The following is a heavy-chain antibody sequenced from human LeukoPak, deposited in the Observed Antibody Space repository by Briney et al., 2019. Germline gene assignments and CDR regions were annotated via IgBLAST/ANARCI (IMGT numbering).Heavy chain of an antibody. D-gene: IGHD2-2*02. CDR2: IYYSGST. CDR3: ARGPPTPYCSSTSCYSDY. CDR1: GGSISSGDYY. V-gene: IGHV4-30-4*01. J-gene: IGHJ4*02. Sequence: PSETLSLTCTVSGGSISSGDYYWSWIRQPPGKGVEWIGYIYYSGSTHYNPSLKSRVVISIDRSKNQFSLNLSSVTAADTAVYYCARGPPTPYCSSTSCYSDYWGRGTLVTVSS.